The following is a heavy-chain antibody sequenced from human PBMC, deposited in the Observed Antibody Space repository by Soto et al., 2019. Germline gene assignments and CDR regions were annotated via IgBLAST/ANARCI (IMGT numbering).Heavy chain of an antibody. CDR3: ARGLLWSGGGLCYFDN. CDR1: GGSLTGYS. Sequence: QVQLQQWGAGLLKPSETLSVTCGVYGGSLTGYSWSWIRQPPGKGLEWIGKINQSGSTYYNPSLKSRVTISVDTSKKQFSLNLSSVTAADTAVYYCARGLLWSGGGLCYFDNWGQGTLVTVSS. CDR2: INQSGST. D-gene: IGHD3-10*01. V-gene: IGHV4-34*01. J-gene: IGHJ4*02.